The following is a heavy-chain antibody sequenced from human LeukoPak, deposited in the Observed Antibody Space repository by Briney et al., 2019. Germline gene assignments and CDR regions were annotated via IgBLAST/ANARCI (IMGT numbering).Heavy chain of an antibody. CDR1: GYTFTGYY. D-gene: IGHD2-2*01. CDR2: INPNSGGT. J-gene: IGHJ6*03. CDR3: ARDQYQLPSYYYHMDV. Sequence: GASVKVSCKASGYTFTGYYMHWVRQAPGQGLEWMGWINPNSGGTNYAQKFQGRVTMTRDTSISTAYMELSRLRSDDTAVYYCARDQYQLPSYYYHMDVWGKGTTVTVSS. V-gene: IGHV1-2*02.